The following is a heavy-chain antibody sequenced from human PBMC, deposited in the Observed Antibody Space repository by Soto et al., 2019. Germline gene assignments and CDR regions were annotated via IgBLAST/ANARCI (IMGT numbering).Heavy chain of an antibody. CDR3: ARPYSSSWTAYYYYGMDV. V-gene: IGHV1-69*01. D-gene: IGHD6-13*01. J-gene: IGHJ6*02. Sequence: QVQLVQSGAEVKKPGSSVKVSCKASGGTFSSYAISWVRQAPGQGLEWMGGIIPIFGTANYAQKFQGRVTITAAESTSTAYMELSSLRSEDTAVYYCARPYSSSWTAYYYYGMDVWGQGTTVTVSS. CDR1: GGTFSSYA. CDR2: IIPIFGTA.